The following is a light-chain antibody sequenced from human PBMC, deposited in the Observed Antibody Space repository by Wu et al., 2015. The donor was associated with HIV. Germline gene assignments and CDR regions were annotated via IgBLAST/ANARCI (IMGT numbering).Light chain of an antibody. J-gene: IGKJ5*01. CDR3: QQYRESPTT. CDR1: QYISDNY. V-gene: IGKV3-20*01. Sequence: TQFPPLLSLSVGDTATLSCRASQYISDNYVAWYQQKFGQPPRLLIREAYKRAAGVPDRFDASGSGTDFTLTIDRLEPEDFAVYFCQQYRESPTTFGQGTRLENK. CDR2: EAY.